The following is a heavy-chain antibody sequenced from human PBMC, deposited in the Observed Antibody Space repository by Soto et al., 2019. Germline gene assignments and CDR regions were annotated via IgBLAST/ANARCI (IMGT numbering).Heavy chain of an antibody. V-gene: IGHV3-48*03. CDR3: ARETLRDAIDI. CDR1: GYNFRSYE. J-gene: IGHJ3*02. Sequence: QPVGSVRLSCVASGYNFRSYEMNWFRQAPGKGLEWVSNIRANDESIYYADSVKGRVSVSRDNAKNSLFLEMNSLRVDDTAVYYCARETLRDAIDIWGQGTMVTVSS. CDR2: IRANDESI.